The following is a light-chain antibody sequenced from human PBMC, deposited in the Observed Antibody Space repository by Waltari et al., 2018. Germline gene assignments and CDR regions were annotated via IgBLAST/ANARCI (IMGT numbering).Light chain of an antibody. Sequence: EIVLTQSPGTLSLSLGERATVSCRASQSVSRALAWYQQKPGQAPRLLIYVASTRATGIPDIFSCSGSGTDFSLTISSLGPDDFAVYYCQHYLKLPVTFGQGTTVEI. CDR3: QHYLKLPVT. CDR2: VAS. J-gene: IGKJ1*01. CDR1: QSVSRA. V-gene: IGKV3-20*01.